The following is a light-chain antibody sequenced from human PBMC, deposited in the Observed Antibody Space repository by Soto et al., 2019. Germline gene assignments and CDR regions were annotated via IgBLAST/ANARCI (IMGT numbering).Light chain of an antibody. CDR1: QSISSW. CDR3: QQYDNCTLT. CDR2: DAS. Sequence: DIQVTQSPSTLSASVGDRLTITGRASQSISSWLAWYQQTPGRAPKFLIYDASSLDSGVQSRFSGSGAGTEFTLPISNLQPDDFATYYCQQYDNCTLTFGGGTQVDIK. V-gene: IGKV1-5*01. J-gene: IGKJ4*01.